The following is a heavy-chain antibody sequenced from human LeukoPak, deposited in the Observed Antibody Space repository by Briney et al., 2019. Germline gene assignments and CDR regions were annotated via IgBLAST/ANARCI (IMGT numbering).Heavy chain of an antibody. CDR1: GFTVSSNY. CDR2: FYSGGST. CDR3: ATDAHPFIAVAVL. J-gene: IGHJ3*01. V-gene: IGHV3-66*01. D-gene: IGHD6-19*01. Sequence: PGGSLRLSCAASGFTVSSNYMSWVRQAPGKGLEWVSVFYSGGSTYYTDSVKGRFTISRDNSKNTLYLQMNSLRAEDTAVYYCATDAHPFIAVAVLWGQGTMVTVSS.